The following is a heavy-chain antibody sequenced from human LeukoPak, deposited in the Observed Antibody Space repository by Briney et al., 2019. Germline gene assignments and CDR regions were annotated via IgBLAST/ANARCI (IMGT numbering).Heavy chain of an antibody. CDR1: GFTFSSYG. CDR3: ARGGSSRPDY. Sequence: PGGSLRLSCAASGFTFSSYGMNWVRQAPGKGLEWVSYISSGSRTINYADSVKGRFTVSRDKAKNSLYLQMNSLRAEDTAVYYCARGGSSRPDYWGQGTLVTVSS. J-gene: IGHJ4*02. CDR2: ISSGSRTI. V-gene: IGHV3-48*01.